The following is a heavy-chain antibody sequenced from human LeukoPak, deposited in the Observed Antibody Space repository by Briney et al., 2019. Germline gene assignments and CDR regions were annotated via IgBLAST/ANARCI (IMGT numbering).Heavy chain of an antibody. Sequence: PGGSLRLSCAASGFSFSSYEMNWVRQAPGKWLECISYITSSGSTKDYAKSVKGRFTISRDNAKNSLFLQMNSLRAEDTGIYYCARARGSDYYYYYMDVWGKGTTVTVS. CDR1: GFSFSSYE. CDR2: ITSSGSTK. J-gene: IGHJ6*03. CDR3: ARARGSDYYYYYMDV. V-gene: IGHV3-48*03.